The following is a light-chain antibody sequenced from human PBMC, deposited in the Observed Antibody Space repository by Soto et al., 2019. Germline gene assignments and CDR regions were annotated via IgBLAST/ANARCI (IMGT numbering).Light chain of an antibody. V-gene: IGKV1-16*01. CDR3: QQYNTYSSLT. CDR2: GAS. J-gene: IGKJ4*01. Sequence: NHMNRSASSFSASVLAFVANTGLASQDITNFVAWYQQNTGKVPKLLIYGASSLESGVPSRFSGSGYGTEFTLTISSLQQAEFATYYSQQYNTYSSLTFGGGTKVDI. CDR1: QDITNF.